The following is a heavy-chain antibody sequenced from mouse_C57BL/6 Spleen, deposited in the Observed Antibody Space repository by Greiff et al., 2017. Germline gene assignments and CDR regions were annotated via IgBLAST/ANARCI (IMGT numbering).Heavy chain of an antibody. V-gene: IGHV5-6*01. Sequence: EVKLQESGGDLVKPGGSLKLSCAASGFTFSSYGMSWVRQTPDKRLEWVATISSGGSYTYYPDSVKGRFPISRDNAKNTLYLQMSSLKSEDTAMYYCARHYYGSSSYWYFDVWGTGTTVTVSS. J-gene: IGHJ1*03. CDR3: ARHYYGSSSYWYFDV. CDR1: GFTFSSYG. D-gene: IGHD1-1*01. CDR2: ISSGGSYT.